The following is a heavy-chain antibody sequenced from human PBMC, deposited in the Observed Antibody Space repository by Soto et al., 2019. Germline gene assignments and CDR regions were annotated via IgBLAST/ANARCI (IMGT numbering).Heavy chain of an antibody. V-gene: IGHV3-9*01. J-gene: IGHJ4*02. Sequence: EVQLVESGGGLVQPGRSLRLSCAASGFTFDDYAMHWVRQATGKGLEWVSGISWNSGSIGYADSVKGRFTISRDNAKNSLYLQMNSLRTEDTALYYCAKDAGRWPVAATKYFDYWGQGTLVTVSS. CDR1: GFTFDDYA. CDR2: ISWNSGSI. CDR3: AKDAGRWPVAATKYFDY. D-gene: IGHD2-15*01.